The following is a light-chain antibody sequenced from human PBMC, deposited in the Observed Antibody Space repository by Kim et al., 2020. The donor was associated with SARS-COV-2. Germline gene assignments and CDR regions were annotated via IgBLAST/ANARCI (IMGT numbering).Light chain of an antibody. Sequence: GQSVTISCTGTSSDVGGYNYVSWYQQHPGKAPKLMIYDVSKRPSGVPDRFSGSKSGNTASLTISGLQAEDEADYYCCSYAGSYAWVFGGGTKLTVL. CDR1: SSDVGGYNY. J-gene: IGLJ2*01. V-gene: IGLV2-11*01. CDR2: DVS. CDR3: CSYAGSYAWV.